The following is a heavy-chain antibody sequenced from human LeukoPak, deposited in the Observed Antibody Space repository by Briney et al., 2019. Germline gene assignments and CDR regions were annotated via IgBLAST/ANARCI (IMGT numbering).Heavy chain of an antibody. V-gene: IGHV3-11*03. CDR2: ISSSNSYT. D-gene: IGHD7-27*01. Sequence: GGSLRLSCAASGFTFSDSYMTWIRQAPGKGLEWVSYISSSNSYTNYADSVKGRFTISRDNAKNSLYLQMNSPRAEDTAVYYCTRNWGSDNWFDPWGQGTLVTVSS. CDR1: GFTFSDSY. CDR3: TRNWGSDNWFDP. J-gene: IGHJ5*02.